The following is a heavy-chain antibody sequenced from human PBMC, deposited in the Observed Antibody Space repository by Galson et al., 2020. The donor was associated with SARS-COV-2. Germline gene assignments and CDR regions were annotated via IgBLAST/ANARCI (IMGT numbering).Heavy chain of an antibody. D-gene: IGHD3-16*01. CDR2: IDPKTGAT. V-gene: IGHV1-2*04. Sequence: ASAKVSCKASGYTFSGNFIHWVRQAPGQGLEWMGYIDPKTGATTYAQKFQGSVTLTSDTSISTVYMELNRLTSGDTAVYFCARGNADDSGHYFIGHDYWGQGTLVTVSS. J-gene: IGHJ4*02. CDR3: ARGNADDSGHYFIGHDY. CDR1: GYTFSGNF.